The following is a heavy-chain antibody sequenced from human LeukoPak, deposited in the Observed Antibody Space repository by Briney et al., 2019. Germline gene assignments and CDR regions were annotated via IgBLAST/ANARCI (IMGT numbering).Heavy chain of an antibody. J-gene: IGHJ3*02. V-gene: IGHV3-21*04. CDR3: AKEHGGSSWYEDAFDI. Sequence: GGSLRLSCAASGFTFSSYTINWVRQAPGKGLEWVSSISSSSSYIYYADSVKGRFTISRDNSKNTLYLQMNSLRAEDTAVYYCAKEHGGSSWYEDAFDIWGQGTMVTVSS. CDR1: GFTFSSYT. D-gene: IGHD6-13*01. CDR2: ISSSSSYI.